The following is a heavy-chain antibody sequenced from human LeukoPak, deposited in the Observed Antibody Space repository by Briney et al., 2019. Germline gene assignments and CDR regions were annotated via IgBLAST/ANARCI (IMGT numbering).Heavy chain of an antibody. Sequence: GGSLRLSCSVSGFTFSTYVMHWVRQAPGKGLEYVSAISSNGDDTYYADSVKGRSTISRDNSKNTLYLQMSSLRADDTAVYYCVRGTGYWGQGTLVTVSS. J-gene: IGHJ4*02. CDR3: VRGTGY. CDR2: ISSNGDDT. CDR1: GFTFSTYV. V-gene: IGHV3-64D*06.